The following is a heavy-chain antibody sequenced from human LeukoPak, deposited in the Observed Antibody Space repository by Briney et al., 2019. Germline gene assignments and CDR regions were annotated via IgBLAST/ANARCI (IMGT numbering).Heavy chain of an antibody. J-gene: IGHJ4*02. CDR1: GGSINSITNY. CDR3: ARRGYSRSSSWLN. D-gene: IGHD6-13*01. CDR2: IYYSGST. Sequence: SETLSLTCTVSGGSINSITNYWGWIRQPPGEGLEWIGSIYYSGSTYYNPSLKSRVTISVDTSKNQFSLKLSSVTAADTAVYYCARRGYSRSSSWLNWGQGTLVTVSS. V-gene: IGHV4-39*07.